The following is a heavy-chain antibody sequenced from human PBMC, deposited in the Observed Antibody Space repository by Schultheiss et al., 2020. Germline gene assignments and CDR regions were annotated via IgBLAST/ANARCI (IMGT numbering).Heavy chain of an antibody. Sequence: GGSLILSCAASGFTFSSYWMSWVRQAPGKGLEWVSVIYSGGSTYYADSVKGQFTISRDNAKNSLYLQMNSLRAEDTAVYYCASRRGAFDIWGQGTMVTVSS. V-gene: IGHV3-66*01. J-gene: IGHJ3*02. CDR3: ASRRGAFDI. D-gene: IGHD1-14*01. CDR2: IYSGGST. CDR1: GFTFSSYW.